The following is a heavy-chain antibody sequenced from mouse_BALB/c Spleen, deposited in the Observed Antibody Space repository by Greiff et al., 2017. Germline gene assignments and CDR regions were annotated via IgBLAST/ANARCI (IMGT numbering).Heavy chain of an antibody. CDR3: ARSPYYYGSSGAMDY. Sequence: QVQLQQSGAELVRPGTSVKVSCKASGYAFTNYLIEWVKQRPGQGLEWIGVINPGSGGTNYNEKFKGKATLTADNSSSTAYMQLSSLTSDDSAVYFCARSPYYYGSSGAMDYWGQGTSVTVSS. CDR1: GYAFTNYL. J-gene: IGHJ4*01. V-gene: IGHV1-54*01. D-gene: IGHD1-1*01. CDR2: INPGSGGT.